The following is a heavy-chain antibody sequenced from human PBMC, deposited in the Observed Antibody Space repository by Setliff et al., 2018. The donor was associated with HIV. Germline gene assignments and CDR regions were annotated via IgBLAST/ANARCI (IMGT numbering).Heavy chain of an antibody. CDR3: ARHDIGCYYSLDY. CDR2: INHSGRT. J-gene: IGHJ4*02. Sequence: SETLSLTCAVYGGSFSYNYWSWIRQSPGKGLAWIGEINHSGRTKYSPSLKSRVTISLDTSKNQFSLKLSSVTAADTAVYYCARHDIGCYYSLDYWGQGTLVTVSS. V-gene: IGHV4-34*01. D-gene: IGHD3-22*01. CDR1: GGSFSYNY.